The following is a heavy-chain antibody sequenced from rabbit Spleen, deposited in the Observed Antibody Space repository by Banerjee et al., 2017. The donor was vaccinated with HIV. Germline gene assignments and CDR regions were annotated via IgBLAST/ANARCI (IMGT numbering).Heavy chain of an antibody. V-gene: IGHV1S7*01. CDR2: IDPLFGIT. D-gene: IGHD8-1*01. CDR1: GFSLSSYY. CDR3: ARDGTGGSYFAL. Sequence: QQLEESGGGLVQPGGSLKLSCKASGFSLSSYYMNWVRQAPGKGLEWIGYIDPLFGITYYANWVNGRFSISRENAQNTVFLQMTSLTAADTATYFCARDGTGGSYFALWGPGTLVTVS. J-gene: IGHJ4*01.